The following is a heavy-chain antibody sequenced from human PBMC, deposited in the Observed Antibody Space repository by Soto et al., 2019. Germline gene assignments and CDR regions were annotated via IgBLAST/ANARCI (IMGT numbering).Heavy chain of an antibody. V-gene: IGHV4-59*08. D-gene: IGHD2-15*01. CDR2: IYYSGST. CDR3: ATRGGEYANGGSCYSAGAFDI. Sequence: SETLYLTCTVSGGSISSSYWSWIRQTPGKGLEWIGYIYYSGSTNYTPSLKSRVTISVDTSNNQFSLKLSSVTAADTAVYYCATRGGEYANGGSCYSAGAFDIWDQGTMVTVSS. J-gene: IGHJ3*02. CDR1: GGSISSSY.